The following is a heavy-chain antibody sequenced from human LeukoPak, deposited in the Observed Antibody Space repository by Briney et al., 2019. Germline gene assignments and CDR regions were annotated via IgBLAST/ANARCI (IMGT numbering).Heavy chain of an antibody. V-gene: IGHV3-7*01. J-gene: IGHJ6*03. CDR3: ARAPGGGYYMDV. CDR1: GFTFSSYS. D-gene: IGHD6-25*01. Sequence: GGSLRLSCAASGFTFSSYSMSWVRQAPGKGLEWVANIKQDGSEKYYVDSVKGRFTISRDNAKNSLYLQMNSLRAEDTAVYYCARAPGGGYYMDVWGKGTTVTVSS. CDR2: IKQDGSEK.